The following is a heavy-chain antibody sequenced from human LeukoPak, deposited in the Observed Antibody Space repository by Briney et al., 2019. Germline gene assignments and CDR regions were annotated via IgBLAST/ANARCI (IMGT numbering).Heavy chain of an antibody. D-gene: IGHD1-1*01. CDR1: VFTLRNHG. CDR3: ARDRSTRYFDY. J-gene: IGHJ4*02. CDR2: IWYDGSNQ. V-gene: IGHV3-33*01. Sequence: PGSSLRLSCAASVFTLRNHGMHWPRQVPGKGLEGVAVIWYDGSNQNYADSVKGRFTISRDNSNNMLYLQMNSLRDEDTAVYYCARDRSTRYFDYWGQGTLVTVSS.